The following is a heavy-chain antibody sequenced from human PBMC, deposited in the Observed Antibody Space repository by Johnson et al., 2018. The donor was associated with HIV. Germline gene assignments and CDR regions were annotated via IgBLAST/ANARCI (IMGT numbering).Heavy chain of an antibody. CDR1: GFTFSAYA. D-gene: IGHD1-26*01. J-gene: IGHJ3*01. Sequence: QEQLVESGGGVVQPGRSLRLSCAASGFTFSAYAVHWVRQAPGKGLEWLAIISYDGSNKYYADSVKGRFTISRDNSKNTLYLQMNSLRAEDTAVYYCARLGVGATWHAFD. V-gene: IGHV3-30*04. CDR3: ARLGVGATWHAFD. CDR2: ISYDGSNK.